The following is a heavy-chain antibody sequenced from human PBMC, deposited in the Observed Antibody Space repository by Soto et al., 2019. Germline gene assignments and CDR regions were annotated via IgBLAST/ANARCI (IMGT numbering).Heavy chain of an antibody. CDR2: INHSGST. J-gene: IGHJ4*02. V-gene: IGHV4-34*01. CDR1: GGSFSGYY. Sequence: SETLSLTCAVYGGSFSGYYWSWIRQPPGKGLEWIGEINHSGSTNYNPSLKSRVTISVDTSKNQFSLKLSSVTAADTAVYYCAREYCGGDCYFGYFDYWGQGTLVTVSS. CDR3: AREYCGGDCYFGYFDY. D-gene: IGHD2-21*02.